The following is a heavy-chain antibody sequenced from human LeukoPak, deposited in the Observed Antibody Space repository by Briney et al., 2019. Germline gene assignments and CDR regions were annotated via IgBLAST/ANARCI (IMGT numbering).Heavy chain of an antibody. D-gene: IGHD5-24*01. Sequence: GGSLRLSCAASGFTFSDYSMVWVRQVPGKGLECVSSITSISRYIYYADSVKGRFTISRDNAKNSMYLQMNSLRAEDTAVYYCARVLRDGYNFRVDYWGQGTLVTVSS. V-gene: IGHV3-21*01. CDR1: GFTFSDYS. J-gene: IGHJ4*02. CDR3: ARVLRDGYNFRVDY. CDR2: ITSISRYI.